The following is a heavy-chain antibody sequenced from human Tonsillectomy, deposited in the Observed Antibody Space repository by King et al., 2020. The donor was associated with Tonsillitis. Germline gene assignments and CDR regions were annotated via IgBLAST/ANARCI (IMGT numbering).Heavy chain of an antibody. V-gene: IGHV3-48*03. CDR2: ISSSGSTI. J-gene: IGHJ6*03. D-gene: IGHD4-17*01. Sequence: VQLVESGGGLVQPGGSLRLSCAASGFTFSSYEMNWVRQAPGKGLEWVSYISSSGSTIYYADSVKGRFTISRDNAKNSLYLQINSLRAEDTAVYYCARGDYDYYYYYMDVWGKGTTVTVSS. CDR3: ARGDYDYYYYYMDV. CDR1: GFTFSSYE.